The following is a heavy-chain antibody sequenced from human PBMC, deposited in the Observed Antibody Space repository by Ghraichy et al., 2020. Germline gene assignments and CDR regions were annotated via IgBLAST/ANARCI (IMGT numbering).Heavy chain of an antibody. V-gene: IGHV4-61*01. CDR1: GGSVSSGSYY. CDR3: ASYTVTTLFPGWADY. Sequence: SETLSLTCTVSGGSVSSGSYYWSWIRQPPGKGLEWIGYIYYSGSTNYNPSLKSRVTISVDTSKNQFSLKLSSVTAADTAVYYCASYTVTTLFPGWADYWGQGTLVTVSS. CDR2: IYYSGST. D-gene: IGHD4-17*01. J-gene: IGHJ4*02.